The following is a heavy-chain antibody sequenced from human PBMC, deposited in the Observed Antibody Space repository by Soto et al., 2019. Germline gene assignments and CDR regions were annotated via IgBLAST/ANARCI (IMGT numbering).Heavy chain of an antibody. CDR1: GGTFSSYA. D-gene: IGHD2-21*02. J-gene: IGHJ4*02. Sequence: QVQLVQSGAEVKKPGSSVKVSCKASGGTFSSYAISWVRQAPGQGLEWMGDIIPIFGAANYAQKFQGRVRITADKSTSTAYMELSSLRSEDTAVYYCARGGYCGGDCYSGPDYWGQGTLVTVSS. CDR3: ARGGYCGGDCYSGPDY. CDR2: IIPIFGAA. V-gene: IGHV1-69*06.